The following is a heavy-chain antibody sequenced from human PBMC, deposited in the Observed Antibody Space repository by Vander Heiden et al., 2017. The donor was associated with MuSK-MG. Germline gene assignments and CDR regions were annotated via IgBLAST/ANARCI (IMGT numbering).Heavy chain of an antibody. CDR1: GFTFSSYE. D-gene: IGHD3-10*01. CDR3: ARVGYDGSGSYYDY. J-gene: IGHJ4*02. CDR2: ISSSGSTI. V-gene: IGHV3-48*03. Sequence: EVQLVESGGGLVQPGGSLRLSCAASGFTFSSYEMNWVRQAPGKGLEWVSYISSSGSTIYYADAVKGRFTISRDNAKNSLYRQMNRLRAEETAVYYCARVGYDGSGSYYDYWGQGTLVTVSS.